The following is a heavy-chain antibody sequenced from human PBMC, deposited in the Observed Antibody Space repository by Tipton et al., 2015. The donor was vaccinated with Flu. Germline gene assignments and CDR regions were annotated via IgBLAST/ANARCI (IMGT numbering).Heavy chain of an antibody. CDR2: IRHDESDK. CDR3: ARASSPVVVTAIRFDY. CDR1: GFTFSGYG. D-gene: IGHD2-21*02. V-gene: IGHV3-30*02. Sequence: SLRLSCAASGFTFSGYGMHWVRQAPGKGLEWVAFIRHDESDKYYADSVKGRFTISRDNSKNALYLLISSLRAEDTAVYYCARASSPVVVTAIRFDYWGQGTLVTISS. J-gene: IGHJ4*02.